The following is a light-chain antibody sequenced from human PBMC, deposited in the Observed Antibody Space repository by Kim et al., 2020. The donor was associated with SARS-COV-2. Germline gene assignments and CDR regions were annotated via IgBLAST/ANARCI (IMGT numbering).Light chain of an antibody. CDR3: QVWDGRAVV. CDR1: NIEKRN. J-gene: IGLJ2*01. Sequence: SVALGQTARMTCGRDNIEKRNVLWYQQRPGQAPILVIYRDSKRPSGIPERVSGSNSGNTATLTISRVQAGDEADYYCQVWDGRAVVFGGGTQLTVL. CDR2: RDS. V-gene: IGLV3-9*01.